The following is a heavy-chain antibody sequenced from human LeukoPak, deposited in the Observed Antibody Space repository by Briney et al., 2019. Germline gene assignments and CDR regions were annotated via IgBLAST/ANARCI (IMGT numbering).Heavy chain of an antibody. CDR2: INHSGST. Sequence: PSETLSLTCAVYGGSFSGYYWSWIRQPPGKGLEWIGEINHSGSTNYNPSLESRVTISVDTSKNQFSLKLSSVIVADTAVYYCARQLYGGNSLYYFDYWGQGSLVTVSA. CDR3: ARQLYGGNSLYYFDY. D-gene: IGHD4-23*01. CDR1: GGSFSGYY. V-gene: IGHV4-34*01. J-gene: IGHJ4*02.